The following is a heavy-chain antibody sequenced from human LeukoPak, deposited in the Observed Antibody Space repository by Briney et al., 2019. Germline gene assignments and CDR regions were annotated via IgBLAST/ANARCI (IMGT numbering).Heavy chain of an antibody. Sequence: GGSLRLSCAASGFNFNRYAMHWVRQAPGKGLEWVAFIWYDGSNKYYADSVKGRFTVSRDNSKNTLYLQMNSLRAEDTAVYYCAKDERGYYDSSGFFVAIDYWGQGSLVSVSS. V-gene: IGHV3-30*02. D-gene: IGHD3-22*01. CDR3: AKDERGYYDSSGFFVAIDY. J-gene: IGHJ4*02. CDR2: IWYDGSNK. CDR1: GFNFNRYA.